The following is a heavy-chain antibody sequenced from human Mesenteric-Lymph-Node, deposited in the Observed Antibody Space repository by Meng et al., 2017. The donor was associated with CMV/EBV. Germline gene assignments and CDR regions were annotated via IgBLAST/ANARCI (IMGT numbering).Heavy chain of an antibody. V-gene: IGHV4-34*01. Sequence: QWQLPQWGAGLLKPSETLSVTCAVYGGSFSGYYWNWIRQSPEKGLEWIGEINHSGSTTYNPSFTSRIIISVDTSTNQISLNMSSVTAADTAVYYCARGSSYDILTGYFDYWGQGALVTVSS. D-gene: IGHD3-9*01. CDR1: GGSFSGYY. J-gene: IGHJ4*02. CDR2: INHSGST. CDR3: ARGSSYDILTGYFDY.